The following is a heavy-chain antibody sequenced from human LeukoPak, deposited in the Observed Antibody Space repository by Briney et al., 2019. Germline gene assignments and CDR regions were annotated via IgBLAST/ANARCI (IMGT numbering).Heavy chain of an antibody. CDR2: INTNTGNP. V-gene: IGHV7-4-1*02. CDR3: ARDSISGSYVHYDN. CDR1: GYTFNRYG. J-gene: IGHJ4*02. D-gene: IGHD1-26*01. Sequence: GASVKVSCNASGYTFNRYGMNWVRQAPGQGLEWMGWINTNTGNPTYAQGFTGRFVFSLDTSVSTAYLQINSLKAEDTAVYYCARDSISGSYVHYDNWGQGTLVTVSS.